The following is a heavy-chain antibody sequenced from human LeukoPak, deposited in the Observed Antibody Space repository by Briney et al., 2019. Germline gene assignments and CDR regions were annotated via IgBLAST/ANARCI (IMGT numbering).Heavy chain of an antibody. CDR1: GFTFSGYW. CDR3: ARDRYYGGNSHAFDI. D-gene: IGHD4-23*01. J-gene: IGHJ3*02. Sequence: GGSLRLSCAASGFTFSGYWMHWVRQAPGKGLVWVSRINSDGSSTIYADSVKGRFTISRDNAKNTLYLQMNSLRAEDTAMYYCARDRYYGGNSHAFDIWGQETMVTVSS. CDR2: INSDGSST. V-gene: IGHV3-74*01.